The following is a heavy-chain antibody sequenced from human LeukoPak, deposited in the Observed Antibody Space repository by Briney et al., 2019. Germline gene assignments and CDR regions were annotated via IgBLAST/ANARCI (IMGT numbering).Heavy chain of an antibody. CDR2: TSYDGSNK. CDR3: AKDRVRWSPSDWYFDL. V-gene: IGHV3-30*18. J-gene: IGHJ2*01. Sequence: PGGSLRLSCAASGFTFSSYGMHWVRQAPGKGLEWVAVTSYDGSNKYYADSVKGRFTISRDNSKNTLYLQMNSLRAEDTAVYYCAKDRVRWSPSDWYFDLWGRGTLVTVSS. CDR1: GFTFSSYG. D-gene: IGHD4-23*01.